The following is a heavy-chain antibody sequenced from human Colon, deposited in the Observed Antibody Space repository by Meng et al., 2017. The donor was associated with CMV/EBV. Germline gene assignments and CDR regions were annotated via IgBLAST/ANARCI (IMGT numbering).Heavy chain of an antibody. D-gene: IGHD1-7*01. CDR2: ISYDGSNK. CDR3: AKDISPVGGTTGYHGMDV. V-gene: IGHV3-30-3*01. Sequence: GESLKISCAASGFTFSSYAMHWVRQAPGKGLEWVAVISYDGSNKYYADSVKGRFTISRDNSKNSLYLQMNGLRAEDTALYYCAKDISPVGGTTGYHGMDVWGQGTTVTVSS. J-gene: IGHJ6*02. CDR1: GFTFSSYA.